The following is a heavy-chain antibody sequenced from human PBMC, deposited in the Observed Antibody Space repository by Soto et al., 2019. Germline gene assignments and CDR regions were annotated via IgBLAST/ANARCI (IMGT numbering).Heavy chain of an antibody. Sequence: EVQLVESGGGLVKPGGSLRLSCAASGFTFSNAWMNWVRQAPGKGLEWVGRIKGKTDGGTTDYAAPVKGRFTISRDDSKNTLYLQMNSLKTEDTAVYYCTTDKVVPAATYYYYYGMDVWGQGTKVTVSS. CDR3: TTDKVVPAATYYYYYGMDV. D-gene: IGHD2-2*01. CDR2: IKGKTDGGTT. CDR1: GFTFSNAW. V-gene: IGHV3-15*07. J-gene: IGHJ6*02.